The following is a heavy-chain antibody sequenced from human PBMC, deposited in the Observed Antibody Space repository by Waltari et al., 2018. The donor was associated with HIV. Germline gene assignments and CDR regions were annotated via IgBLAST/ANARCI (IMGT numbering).Heavy chain of an antibody. CDR2: IYHSGRT. CDR3: ARRPVPSDEFDP. Sequence: QLQLQVSGPGLVTPPETLSLTCAVPGYPIRSRYLCGWNRQPPGKGLEWVGSIYHSGRTYYNPSLKGRVTISVDTSKNQFSLKLTSVTAADTAVYYCARRPVPSDEFDPWGQGTLVTVSS. V-gene: IGHV4-38-2*01. D-gene: IGHD2-21*02. CDR1: GYPIRSRYL. J-gene: IGHJ5*02.